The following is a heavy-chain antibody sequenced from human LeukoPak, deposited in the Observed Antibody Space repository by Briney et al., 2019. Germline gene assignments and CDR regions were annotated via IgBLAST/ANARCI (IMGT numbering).Heavy chain of an antibody. CDR1: GGSISSSSYY. D-gene: IGHD5-24*01. Sequence: SETLSLTCTVSGGSISSSSYYWGWIRQPPGKGLEWIGSIYYSGSTYYNPSLKSRVTISVDTSKNQFSLKLSSVTAADTAVYYCATTTKKATRDAFDIWGQGTMVTVSS. J-gene: IGHJ3*02. CDR2: IYYSGST. V-gene: IGHV4-39*07. CDR3: ATTTKKATRDAFDI.